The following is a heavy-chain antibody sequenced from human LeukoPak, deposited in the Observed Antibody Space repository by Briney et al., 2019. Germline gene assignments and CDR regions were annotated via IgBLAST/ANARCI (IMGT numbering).Heavy chain of an antibody. D-gene: IGHD2-15*01. J-gene: IGHJ3*02. CDR1: GFTFSTYA. CDR3: AKTPTTSTPQDAFDI. V-gene: IGHV3-23*01. Sequence: GVSLRLSCAASGFTFSTYAMSWVRQAPGKGLEWVSAISGSGDSTYYGDSVKGRFTISRDNSKNTLYLQMNSLRAEDTAVYYCAKTPTTSTPQDAFDIWGQGTMVTVSS. CDR2: ISGSGDST.